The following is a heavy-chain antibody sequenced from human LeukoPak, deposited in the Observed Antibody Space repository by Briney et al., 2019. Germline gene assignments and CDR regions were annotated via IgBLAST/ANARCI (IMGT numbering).Heavy chain of an antibody. Sequence: GGSLRLSCAASGFTFSSYSMNWVRQAPGKGLEWVSAISGSGGSTYYADSVKGRFTISRDNSKNTLYLQMNSLRAEDTAVYYCAKEYGSSWLAFDYWGQGTLVTVSS. J-gene: IGHJ4*02. V-gene: IGHV3-23*01. CDR1: GFTFSSYS. CDR2: ISGSGGST. D-gene: IGHD6-13*01. CDR3: AKEYGSSWLAFDY.